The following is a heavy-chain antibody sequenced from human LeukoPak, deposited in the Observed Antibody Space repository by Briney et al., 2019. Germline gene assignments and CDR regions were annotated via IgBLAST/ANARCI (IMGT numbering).Heavy chain of an antibody. V-gene: IGHV1-2*02. J-gene: IGHJ6*03. CDR3: ARDSGYYYYLDV. D-gene: IGHD3-10*01. CDR2: INPNNGGT. CDR1: GYTFTGYY. Sequence: ASVKVSCKASGYTFTGYYMHWVRQAPGQGLEWMGWINPNNGGTKFAQKFQGRVSMTRDTSIITVYMELSRLKSDDTAVYYCARDSGYYYYLDVWGKGTTVTVSS.